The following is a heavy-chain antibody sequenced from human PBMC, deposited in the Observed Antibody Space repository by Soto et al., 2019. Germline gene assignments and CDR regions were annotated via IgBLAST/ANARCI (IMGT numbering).Heavy chain of an antibody. J-gene: IGHJ4*02. V-gene: IGHV3-30-3*01. CDR1: GFTFSTYA. Sequence: QVQLVESGGGVVQPGRSLRLSCAASGFTFSTYAMHWVRQAPGKGLEWVAVISDDGSTKYYADSVRRRFTISRDNSKNTLFLQMNSLIAEDTGVYYCARGSNLVVVATPHNYGFDYWGQGTLATVSS. D-gene: IGHD2-15*01. CDR3: ARGSNLVVVATPHNYGFDY. CDR2: ISDDGSTK.